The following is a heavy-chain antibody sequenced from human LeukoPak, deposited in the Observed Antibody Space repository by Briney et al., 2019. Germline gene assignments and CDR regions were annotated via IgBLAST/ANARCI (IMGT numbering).Heavy chain of an antibody. Sequence: GGSLRLSCAASGFTFSSYSMNWVRQAPGKGVESVSSISSSSSYIYYADSVKGRFTISRDNAKNSLYLQMNSLRAEDTAVYYCASAGDFWSGYAVDYWGQGTLVTVSS. V-gene: IGHV3-21*01. J-gene: IGHJ4*02. CDR2: ISSSSSYI. D-gene: IGHD3-3*01. CDR1: GFTFSSYS. CDR3: ASAGDFWSGYAVDY.